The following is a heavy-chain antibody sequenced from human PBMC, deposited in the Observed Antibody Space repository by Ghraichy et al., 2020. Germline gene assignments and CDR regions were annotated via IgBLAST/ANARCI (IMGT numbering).Heavy chain of an antibody. CDR3: ARDLGSTSWYPRYFDL. V-gene: IGHV3-21*01. CDR1: GFTFSSYS. J-gene: IGHJ2*01. D-gene: IGHD6-13*01. Sequence: GESLNISCAASGFTFSSYSMNWVRQAPGKGLEWVSSISSSSSYIYYADSVKGRFTISSDNAKNSLYLQMNSLRAEDTAVYYCARDLGSTSWYPRYFDLWGRGTLVTVSS. CDR2: ISSSSSYI.